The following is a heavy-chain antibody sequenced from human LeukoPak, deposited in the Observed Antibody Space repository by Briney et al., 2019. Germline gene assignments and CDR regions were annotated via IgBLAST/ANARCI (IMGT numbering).Heavy chain of an antibody. CDR1: GYTFTSYD. J-gene: IGHJ4*02. CDR3: ARGMVRGVITY. V-gene: IGHV1-8*01. CDR2: MNPNSGNT. D-gene: IGHD3-10*01. Sequence: ATVKVSCKASGYTFTSYDINWVRQAPGQGLEWMGWMNPNSGNTGYAQKFKGRVTMTRNTSISTAYMELSSLRSEDTAVYYCARGMVRGVITYLGQGTLVTVSS.